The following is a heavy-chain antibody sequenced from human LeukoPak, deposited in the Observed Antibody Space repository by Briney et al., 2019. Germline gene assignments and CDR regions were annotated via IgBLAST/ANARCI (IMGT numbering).Heavy chain of an antibody. CDR3: ARHMGREYSSSWYVSEPSDYHYYMDV. CDR2: INHSGST. V-gene: IGHV4-39*01. CDR1: GGSISSSSYY. Sequence: SETLSLTCTVSGGSISSSSYYWSWIRQPPGKGLEWIGEINHSGSTNYNPSLKSRVTISVDTSKNQFSLKLSSVTVADTAVYYCARHMGREYSSSWYVSEPSDYHYYMDVWGKGTTVTISS. D-gene: IGHD6-13*01. J-gene: IGHJ6*03.